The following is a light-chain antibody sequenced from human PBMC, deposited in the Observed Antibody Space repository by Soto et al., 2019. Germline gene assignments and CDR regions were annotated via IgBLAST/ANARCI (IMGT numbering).Light chain of an antibody. CDR3: QQLTDWPPQWT. CDR2: DAS. Sequence: EVVLTQSPDTLSWPPGERATLSCRASQSISSYLAWYQQKPGQAPRLLIYDASSRATGIPAGFRGSGSGTDFTLTISSLEPEDFAVYYCQQLTDWPPQWTFGQGTKVDIK. CDR1: QSISSY. J-gene: IGKJ1*01. V-gene: IGKV3-11*01.